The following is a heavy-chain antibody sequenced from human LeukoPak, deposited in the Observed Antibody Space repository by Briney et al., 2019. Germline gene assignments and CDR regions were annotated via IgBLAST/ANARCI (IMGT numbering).Heavy chain of an antibody. Sequence: GGSLRLSCAASGFTFSSYSMNWVRQAPGKGLEWVSSISSSSSYIYYADSVKGRFTISRDNAKNSLYLQMNSLRAEDTAVYYCAKDRGLTFGGVIVKFDYWGQGTLVTVSS. J-gene: IGHJ4*02. CDR1: GFTFSSYS. CDR2: ISSSSSYI. CDR3: AKDRGLTFGGVIVKFDY. D-gene: IGHD3-16*02. V-gene: IGHV3-21*04.